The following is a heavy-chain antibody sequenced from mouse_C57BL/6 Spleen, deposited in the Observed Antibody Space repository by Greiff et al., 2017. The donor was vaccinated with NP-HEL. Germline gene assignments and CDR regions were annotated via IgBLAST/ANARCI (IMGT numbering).Heavy chain of an antibody. CDR3: ARTRDYYAMDY. CDR1: GYTFTSYW. CDR2: IDPSDSET. Sequence: QVQLQHPGAELVRPGSSVKLSCKASGYTFTSYWMHWVKQRPIQGLEWIGNIDPSDSETHYNQKFKDKATLTVDKSSSTAYMQLSSLTSEDSAVYYCARTRDYYAMDYWGQGTSVTVSS. J-gene: IGHJ4*01. V-gene: IGHV1-52*01.